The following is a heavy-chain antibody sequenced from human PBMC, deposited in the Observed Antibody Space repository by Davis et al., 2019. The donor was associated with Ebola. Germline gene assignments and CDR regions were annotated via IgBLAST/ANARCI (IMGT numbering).Heavy chain of an antibody. D-gene: IGHD1-26*01. CDR3: ARDRASGSYSIDY. V-gene: IGHV1-69*10. CDR1: GYTFTGYY. CDR2: IIPILGIA. Sequence: SVKVSCKASGYTFTGYYMHWVRQAPGQGLEWMGGIIPILGIANYAQKFQGRVTITADESTSTVYMELRSLRSDDTAVYYCARDRASGSYSIDYWGQGTVVTVSS. J-gene: IGHJ4*02.